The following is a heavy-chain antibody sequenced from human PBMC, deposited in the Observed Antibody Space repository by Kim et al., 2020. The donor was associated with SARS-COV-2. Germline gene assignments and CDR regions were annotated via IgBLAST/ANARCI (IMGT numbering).Heavy chain of an antibody. D-gene: IGHD2-15*01. CDR2: INGHSGDT. Sequence: ASVKVSCKASGDTLTNYGILWVRQAPGQGLEWMGWINGHSGDTKYARNVQCRATMTTETSTSTAYLELRSLRSDDTAIYYCARVVVAYVDYWGLGTLVTVSS. CDR1: GDTLTNYG. CDR3: ARVVVAYVDY. V-gene: IGHV1-18*01. J-gene: IGHJ4*02.